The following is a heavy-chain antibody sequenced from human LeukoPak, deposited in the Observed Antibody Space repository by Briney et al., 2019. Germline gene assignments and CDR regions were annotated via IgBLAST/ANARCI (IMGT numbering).Heavy chain of an antibody. Sequence: PGGSLRLSCAASGFTFSSYSMNWVRQAPGKGLEWVSSISSSSSYIYYADSVKGRFTISRDNAKNSLYLQMHSLRAEDTAVYYCAKDPWYYYGSGSYLVSDYWGQGTLVTVSS. D-gene: IGHD3-10*01. J-gene: IGHJ4*02. V-gene: IGHV3-21*04. CDR3: AKDPWYYYGSGSYLVSDY. CDR2: ISSSSSYI. CDR1: GFTFSSYS.